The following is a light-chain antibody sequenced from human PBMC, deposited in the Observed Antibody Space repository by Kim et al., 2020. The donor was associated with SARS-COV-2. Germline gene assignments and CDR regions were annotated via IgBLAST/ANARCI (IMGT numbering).Light chain of an antibody. CDR3: QQTYNLPRT. J-gene: IGKJ1*01. V-gene: IGKV1-39*01. CDR1: QSISNY. CDR2: AAS. Sequence: DIQMTQSPSSLSASVGDRVTITCRASQSISNYLNWYQQKPRKAPTFLMFAASTLASGVPSRFSGSGSGTEFTLTITSLQPEDFATYYCQQTYNLPRTFGRGTKVDIK.